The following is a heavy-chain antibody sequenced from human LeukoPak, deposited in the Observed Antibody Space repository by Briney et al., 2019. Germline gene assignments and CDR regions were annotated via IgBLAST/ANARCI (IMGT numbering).Heavy chain of an antibody. CDR3: AREKGYYDSSGYYFAGDWFDP. Sequence: ASVKVSCKASGYTFTSYGISWVRQAPGQGLEWMGWISAYNGNTNYAQKLQGRVTMTTDTSTSTAYMELRSLRSDDTAVYYCAREKGYYDSSGYYFAGDWFDPWGQGTLVTLSS. V-gene: IGHV1-18*01. CDR2: ISAYNGNT. D-gene: IGHD3-22*01. J-gene: IGHJ5*02. CDR1: GYTFTSYG.